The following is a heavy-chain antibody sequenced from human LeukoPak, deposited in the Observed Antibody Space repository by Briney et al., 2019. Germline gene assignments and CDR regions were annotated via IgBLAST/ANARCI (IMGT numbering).Heavy chain of an antibody. J-gene: IGHJ6*02. CDR2: ISGSGDST. Sequence: PGGSLRLSCAASGFTFSSYAMSWVRQAPGKGLEWVSAISGSGDSTYYADSVKGRFTISRDNSKNTLFLQMNSLRAEDTAVYSCARYCPSSNCRDSSYYGMDVWGQGTTVTVSS. CDR3: ARYCPSSNCRDSSYYGMDV. CDR1: GFTFSSYA. D-gene: IGHD2-2*01. V-gene: IGHV3-23*01.